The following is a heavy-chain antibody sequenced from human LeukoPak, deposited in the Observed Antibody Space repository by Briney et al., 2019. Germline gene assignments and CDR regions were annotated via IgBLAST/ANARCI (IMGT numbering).Heavy chain of an antibody. Sequence: SETLSLTCTVSGGSISSGYYWGWIRQPPGKGLEWIGSIYHSGSTYYNPSLKSRVTISVDTSKNQFSLKLSSVTAADTAVYYCARVGVAATSYFDYWGQGTLVTVSS. CDR3: ARVGVAATSYFDY. CDR2: IYHSGST. CDR1: GGSISSGYY. D-gene: IGHD2-15*01. V-gene: IGHV4-38-2*02. J-gene: IGHJ4*02.